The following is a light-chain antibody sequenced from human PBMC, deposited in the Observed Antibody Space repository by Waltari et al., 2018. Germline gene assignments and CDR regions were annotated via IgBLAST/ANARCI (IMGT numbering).Light chain of an antibody. Sequence: DFVLTQSPLSLPVTPGEPASISCRSSQSLLNSNGYNYLDWYLQKPGQSPQLLIYLASNRASGVPDRVSGSGSGTDFTLKISRVEAEDVGVYYCMQALQTQMFGQGTKVEIK. CDR1: QSLLNSNGYNY. V-gene: IGKV2-28*01. CDR3: MQALQTQM. J-gene: IGKJ1*01. CDR2: LAS.